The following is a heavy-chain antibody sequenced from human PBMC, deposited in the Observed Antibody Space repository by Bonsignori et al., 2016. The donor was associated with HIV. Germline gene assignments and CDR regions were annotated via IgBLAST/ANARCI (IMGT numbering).Heavy chain of an antibody. J-gene: IGHJ5*01. CDR2: IWSDGDQK. D-gene: IGHD3-9*01. CDR1: GFTFSRYG. Sequence: QVQLVESGGGVVQSGESLRLSCRGSGFTFSRYGIHWARQAPGKGLEWVAVIWSDGDQKDYSDSVKGRFTISRDDSKNTVFLQMDSLRAEDTAVYFCARYRHVRYFDWF. V-gene: IGHV3-33*08. CDR3: ARYRHVRYFDWF.